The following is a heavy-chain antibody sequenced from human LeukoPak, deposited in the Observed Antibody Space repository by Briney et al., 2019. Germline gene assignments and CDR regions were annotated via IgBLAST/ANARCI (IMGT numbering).Heavy chain of an antibody. D-gene: IGHD4-17*01. Sequence: GGSVRLSCAASGFTFSSYGMHWVRQAPGKGLEWVAVIWYDGSNKYYADSVKGRFTISRDNSKNTLYLQMNSLRAEDTAVYYCARVTDYGDYGGVFDYWGQGTLVTVSS. CDR3: ARVTDYGDYGGVFDY. V-gene: IGHV3-33*01. J-gene: IGHJ4*02. CDR2: IWYDGSNK. CDR1: GFTFSSYG.